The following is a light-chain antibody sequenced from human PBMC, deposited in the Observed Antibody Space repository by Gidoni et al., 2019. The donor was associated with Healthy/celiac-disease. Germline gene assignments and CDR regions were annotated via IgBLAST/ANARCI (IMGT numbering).Light chain of an antibody. CDR2: EVS. Sequence: QLALTQPASVPGAPGQPITISCTGTSSDVGGYNYVSWYQQHPGKAPKLMIYEVSNRPSGVSNRFSGSKSGNTASLTISGLQAEDEADYYCSSYTSSSTRVFGTGTKVTVL. V-gene: IGLV2-14*01. CDR3: SSYTSSSTRV. J-gene: IGLJ1*01. CDR1: SSDVGGYNY.